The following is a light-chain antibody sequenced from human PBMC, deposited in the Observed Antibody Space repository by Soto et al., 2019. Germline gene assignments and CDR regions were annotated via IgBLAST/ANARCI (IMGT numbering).Light chain of an antibody. CDR2: GTS. Sequence: EIVVTQSPGTLSLSPGERATLSCRASQSTSTDHLAWYQQKPGQPPRLLIDGTSSRATGGIADRFSGSGSGTDFTLTISRLEPEDFAVYGCEYYGSSITFAGGTKVDIK. J-gene: IGKJ4*01. CDR3: EYYGSSIT. V-gene: IGKV3-20*01. CDR1: QSTSTDH.